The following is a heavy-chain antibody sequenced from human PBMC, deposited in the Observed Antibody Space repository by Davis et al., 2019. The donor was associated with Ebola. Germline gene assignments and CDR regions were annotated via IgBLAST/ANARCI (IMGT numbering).Heavy chain of an antibody. Sequence: ASVKVSCKTSGFMFTAYYMHWVRQAPGKGLEWMGGFDPEDGETIYAQKFQGRVTMTEDTSTDTAYMELSSLRSEDTAVYYCATGTTMIPRVDAFDIWGQGTMVTVSS. V-gene: IGHV1-24*01. CDR3: ATGTTMIPRVDAFDI. CDR1: GFMFTAYY. J-gene: IGHJ3*02. CDR2: FDPEDGET. D-gene: IGHD3-22*01.